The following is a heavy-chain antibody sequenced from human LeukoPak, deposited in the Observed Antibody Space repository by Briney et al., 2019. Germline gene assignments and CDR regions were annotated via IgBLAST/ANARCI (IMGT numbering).Heavy chain of an antibody. Sequence: SETLSLTCAVSGGSISNSYWWSWVRQPPGKGLEWIGYIYYSGSTYYNPSLKSRVTISVDTSKNQFSLKLSSVTAADTAVYYCARDKDSSGYYYPDYWGQGTLVTVSS. J-gene: IGHJ4*02. CDR1: GGSISNSYW. CDR3: ARDKDSSGYYYPDY. V-gene: IGHV4-31*11. D-gene: IGHD3-22*01. CDR2: IYYSGST.